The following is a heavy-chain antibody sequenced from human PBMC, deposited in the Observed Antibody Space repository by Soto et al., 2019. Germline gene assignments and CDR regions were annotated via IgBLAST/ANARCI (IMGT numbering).Heavy chain of an antibody. CDR2: INHRGSS. Sequence: ASETLSLTCAVNGGSLSGYYWSWIRQSPGKGLEWIGEINHRGSSDYNPSLKSRVTISIDASKNHVTLELTSVTAADTAVYYCARSDNRNSLYGVDVWGQGTAVTVS. CDR3: ARSDNRNSLYGVDV. D-gene: IGHD1-7*01. J-gene: IGHJ6*02. V-gene: IGHV4-34*01. CDR1: GGSLSGYY.